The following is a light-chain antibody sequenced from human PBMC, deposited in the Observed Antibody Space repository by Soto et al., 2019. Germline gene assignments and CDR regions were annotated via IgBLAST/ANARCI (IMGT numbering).Light chain of an antibody. Sequence: QSALTQPPSASGSPGQSVTISCTGTISDVGSYNYVSWYQQHPGKAPKLMIYEVSKRPSGVPDRFSGSKSGNAASLTVSGLQAEDEADYYCSSYAGSNNLVVFGGGTKLTVL. J-gene: IGLJ2*01. CDR1: ISDVGSYNY. CDR3: SSYAGSNNLVV. CDR2: EVS. V-gene: IGLV2-8*01.